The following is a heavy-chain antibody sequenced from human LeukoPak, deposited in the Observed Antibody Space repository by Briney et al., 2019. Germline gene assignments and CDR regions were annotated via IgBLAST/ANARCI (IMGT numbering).Heavy chain of an antibody. CDR1: GFSFISYG. CDR3: AKHPSDYGDYVSYFDY. Sequence: GGSLRLSCAASGFSFISYGMHWVRQAPGKGLEWVGVISDDGRSKDYADSVKGRFTISRDNSKDTLYLQMNSLRAEDTAVYYCAKHPSDYGDYVSYFDYWGRGTLVTVSS. CDR2: ISDDGRSK. V-gene: IGHV3-30*18. D-gene: IGHD4-17*01. J-gene: IGHJ4*02.